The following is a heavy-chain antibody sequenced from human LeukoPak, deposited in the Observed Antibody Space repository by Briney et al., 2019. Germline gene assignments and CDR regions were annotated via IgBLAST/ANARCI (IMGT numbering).Heavy chain of an antibody. D-gene: IGHD3-3*01. J-gene: IGHJ4*02. CDR2: IKSKTDGGTT. CDR1: GFTFSAAW. CDR3: SKSSGGQDY. Sequence: GGSLRLSCAAPGFTFSAAWMSWVRQAPGKGLEWVGRIKSKTDGGTTDYAAPVKGRFTISRDDSENTLYLQMNSLKTEDTAVYYCSKSSGGQDYWGQGTLVTVSS. V-gene: IGHV3-15*01.